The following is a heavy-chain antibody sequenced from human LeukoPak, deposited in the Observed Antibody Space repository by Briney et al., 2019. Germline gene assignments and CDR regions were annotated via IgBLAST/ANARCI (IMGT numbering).Heavy chain of an antibody. CDR1: GASISSSSYY. V-gene: IGHV4-30-4*08. Sequence: PSETLSLTCNVSGASISSSSYYWAWIRQPPGKGLEWIGYVYYSGSTYYNPSLKSRVTISVDTSKNQFSLKLSSVTAADTAVYYCAREGVYYYDRTNAFDIWGQGTMVTVSS. J-gene: IGHJ3*02. CDR2: VYYSGST. CDR3: AREGVYYYDRTNAFDI. D-gene: IGHD3-22*01.